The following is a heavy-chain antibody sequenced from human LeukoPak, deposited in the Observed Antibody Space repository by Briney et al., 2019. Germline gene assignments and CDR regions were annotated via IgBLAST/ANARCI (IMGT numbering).Heavy chain of an antibody. Sequence: GGSLRLSCAASGFTVSSNYMSWVRQAPGKGLEWVSVIYSGGSTYYADSVKGRFTISRDNSKNMLYLQMNSLRAEDTAVYYCARFKQQLISRYYYGMDVWGQGTTVTVSS. CDR2: IYSGGST. CDR1: GFTVSSNY. J-gene: IGHJ6*02. CDR3: ARFKQQLISRYYYGMDV. V-gene: IGHV3-66*01. D-gene: IGHD6-13*01.